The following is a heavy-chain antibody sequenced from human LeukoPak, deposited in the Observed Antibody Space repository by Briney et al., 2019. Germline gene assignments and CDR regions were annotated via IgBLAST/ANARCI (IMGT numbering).Heavy chain of an antibody. J-gene: IGHJ6*02. CDR2: ISSSSSTI. CDR1: GFTFSSYS. Sequence: HPGGSLRLSCAASGFTFSSYSMNWVRQAPGKGLEWVSYISSSSSTIYYADSVKGRFTISRDNAKNSLYLQMNSLRVEDTALYYCAKENRLAVGGMGMGVWGQGTTVTVSS. CDR3: AKENRLAVGGMGMGV. V-gene: IGHV3-48*01. D-gene: IGHD6-19*01.